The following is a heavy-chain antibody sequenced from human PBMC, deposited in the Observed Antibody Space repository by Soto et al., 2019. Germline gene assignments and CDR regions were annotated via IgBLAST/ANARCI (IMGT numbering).Heavy chain of an antibody. D-gene: IGHD3-22*01. CDR2: ISSHNHNT. CDR3: ARDIVFEDSSGNLPGY. CDR1: GYSFTSYG. Sequence: GASVKVFCKASGYSFTSYGFSWVRQAPGLGPEWMGWISSHNHNTKYAQKLQDRVTMTTDTSTSTAYMELRSLRSDDTAVYYCARDIVFEDSSGNLPGYWGQGTLVTVSS. V-gene: IGHV1-18*01. J-gene: IGHJ1*01.